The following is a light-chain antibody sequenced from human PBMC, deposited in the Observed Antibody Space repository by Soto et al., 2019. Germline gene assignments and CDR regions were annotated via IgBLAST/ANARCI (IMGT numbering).Light chain of an antibody. CDR1: QSVSRY. CDR3: QQRSNWPIT. J-gene: IGKJ5*01. CDR2: DAS. Sequence: IVMTQSPATLSVSPGESATLSCRASQSVSRYLGWYQQKPGQAPRLLIYDASNRATGIPARFSGSGAGTDFSLTSRSLEPEDFAVYYCQQRSNWPITFGLGTRLEIK. V-gene: IGKV3-11*01.